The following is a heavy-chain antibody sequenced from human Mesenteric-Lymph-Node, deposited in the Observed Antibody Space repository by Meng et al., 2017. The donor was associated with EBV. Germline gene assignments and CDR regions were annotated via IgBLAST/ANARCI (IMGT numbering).Heavy chain of an antibody. Sequence: QVQLQASGSGLVQPSQTLSLTCVVSGDSVSSHEFSWSWIRQPPGKGLEWIGFIYHAGATNYNPSLKSRVTISVDKSKNQFSLKLSSVTAADTAVYYCARGSAVAGIDYWGQGTLVTVSS. CDR3: ARGSAVAGIDY. D-gene: IGHD6-19*01. CDR2: IYHAGAT. CDR1: GDSVSSHEFS. V-gene: IGHV4-30-2*01. J-gene: IGHJ4*02.